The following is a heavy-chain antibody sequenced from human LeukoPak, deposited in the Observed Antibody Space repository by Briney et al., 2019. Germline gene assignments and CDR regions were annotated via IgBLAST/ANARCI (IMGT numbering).Heavy chain of an antibody. CDR2: IYTSGST. CDR3: ARARRGYDFWSGYYDYYYYYMDV. Sequence: SETLSLTCTVSGGSISSYYWSWLRQPAGKGLEWIGRIYTSGSTNYNPSLKSRVTMSVDTSKNQFSLKLSSVTAADTAVYYCARARRGYDFWSGYYDYYYYYMDVWGKGTTVTVSS. J-gene: IGHJ6*03. CDR1: GGSISSYY. V-gene: IGHV4-4*07. D-gene: IGHD3-3*01.